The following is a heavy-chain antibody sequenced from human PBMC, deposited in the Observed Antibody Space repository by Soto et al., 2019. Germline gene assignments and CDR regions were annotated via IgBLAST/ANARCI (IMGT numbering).Heavy chain of an antibody. J-gene: IGHJ4*02. CDR1: GFTFSTYG. Sequence: QVQLVESGGGVVQPGKSLRLSCAASGFTFSTYGIHWVRQAPGKGLEWVALISYDGGSKYYGDSVKGRFIISRDNSHNTVSLQMNSLRADDMAVYFCAKEQLAMTVVVADYFDSWGQGTLVTVSS. CDR2: ISYDGGSK. CDR3: AKEQLAMTVVVADYFDS. D-gene: IGHD3-22*01. V-gene: IGHV3-30*18.